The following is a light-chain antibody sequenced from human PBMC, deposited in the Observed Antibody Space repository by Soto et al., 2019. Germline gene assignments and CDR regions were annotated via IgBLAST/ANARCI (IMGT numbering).Light chain of an antibody. V-gene: IGKV2-30*02. Sequence: DVVMTQSPLSLPVNLAEPAAISCRSTQSLVHSDGDTYLSWFHQRPGQSPRRLIFRVSKRDFGVPPRFIGSGSGTDFTLEITSVEAEDVGVYYCMQGTHWPPYTFGQGTRLEIK. CDR2: RVS. J-gene: IGKJ2*01. CDR3: MQGTHWPPYT. CDR1: QSLVHSDGDTY.